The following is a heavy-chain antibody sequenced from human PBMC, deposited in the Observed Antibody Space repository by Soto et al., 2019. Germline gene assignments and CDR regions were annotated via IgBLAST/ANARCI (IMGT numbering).Heavy chain of an antibody. D-gene: IGHD3-22*01. J-gene: IGHJ3*02. V-gene: IGHV1-69*01. CDR2: IIPIFGTA. CDR1: GGTFSRHA. CDR3: ARGWGDDSSGPTGAFDI. Sequence: QVQLVQSGAEVRKPGSSVKVSCTASGGTFSRHAISWVRQAPGQGLEWMGGIIPIFGTANHAQKFQGRVTIIADESTSTAYMELSSLRSEDTAIYYWARGWGDDSSGPTGAFDIWGQGTMVTVSS.